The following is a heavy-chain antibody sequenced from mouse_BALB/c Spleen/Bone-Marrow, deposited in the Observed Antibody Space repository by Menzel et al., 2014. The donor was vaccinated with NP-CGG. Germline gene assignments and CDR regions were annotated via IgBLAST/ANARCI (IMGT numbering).Heavy chain of an antibody. V-gene: IGHV8-12*01. CDR3: ARRPHYYGSSYWYFDV. CDR1: GFSLSTSGMG. Sequence: QVTLKECGPGILQPSQTLSLTCSFSGFSLSTSGMGVSWIRQPSGKGLEWLAHIYWDDDKRYNPSLKSRLTISKDTSSNQVSLKITSVDTADTATYYCARRPHYYGSSYWYFDVWGAGTTVTVSS. D-gene: IGHD1-1*01. J-gene: IGHJ1*01. CDR2: IYWDDDK.